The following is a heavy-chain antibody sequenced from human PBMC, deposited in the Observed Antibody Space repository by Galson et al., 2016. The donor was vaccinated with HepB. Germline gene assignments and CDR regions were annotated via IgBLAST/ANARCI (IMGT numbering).Heavy chain of an antibody. CDR2: INPSGGST. CDR1: GYTFTTYY. CDR3: ARGYSSESFDI. V-gene: IGHV1-46*01. J-gene: IGHJ3*02. Sequence: SVKVSCKASGYTFTTYYMPWVRQAPGQGLEWMGIINPSGGSTTYAQKFQGRVTMTSDTSTSTVYMELSSLRSEDTAVYFCARGYSSESFDIWGQGTMVTVSS. D-gene: IGHD5-18*01.